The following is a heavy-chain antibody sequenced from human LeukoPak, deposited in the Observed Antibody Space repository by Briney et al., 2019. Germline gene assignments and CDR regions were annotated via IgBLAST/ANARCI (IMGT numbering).Heavy chain of an antibody. CDR3: ARHYGDYTKGFNY. Sequence: PSETLSLTCAVSGYSISSGYYWGWIRQPPGKGLAWIVTIYRSGSTYYKPSLKSQVTISVDTSKNQFSLKLSSVTAADTAVYYCARHYGDYTKGFNYWGQGTLVTVSS. CDR1: GYSISSGYY. V-gene: IGHV4-38-2*01. D-gene: IGHD4-17*01. CDR2: IYRSGST. J-gene: IGHJ4*02.